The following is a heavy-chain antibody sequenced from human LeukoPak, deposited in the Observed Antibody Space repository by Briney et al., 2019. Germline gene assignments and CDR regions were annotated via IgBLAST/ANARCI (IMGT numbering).Heavy chain of an antibody. CDR3: ARDFYYDILTGYYRSYYMDV. J-gene: IGHJ6*03. V-gene: IGHV4-39*07. D-gene: IGHD3-9*01. CDR2: IYTSGST. Sequence: SETLSLTCTVSGGSISSSSYYWGWIRQPPGKGLEWIGSIYTSGSTNYNPSLKSRVTISVDTSKNQFSLKLSSVTAADTAVYYCARDFYYDILTGYYRSYYMDVWGKGTTVTVSS. CDR1: GGSISSSSYY.